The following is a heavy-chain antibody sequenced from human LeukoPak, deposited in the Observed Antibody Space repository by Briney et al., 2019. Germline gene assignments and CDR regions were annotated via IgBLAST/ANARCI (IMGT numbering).Heavy chain of an antibody. Sequence: SETLSLTCAVYGGSFSGYYWSWIRQPPGKGLEWIGEINHSGSTNYNPSLESRVTISVDTSKNQFSLKLGSVTAADTAVYYCARDRPVAVAGAPFYWFFDLWGRGTLVTVSS. V-gene: IGHV4-34*01. CDR1: GGSFSGYY. CDR2: INHSGST. CDR3: ARDRPVAVAGAPFYWFFDL. D-gene: IGHD6-19*01. J-gene: IGHJ2*01.